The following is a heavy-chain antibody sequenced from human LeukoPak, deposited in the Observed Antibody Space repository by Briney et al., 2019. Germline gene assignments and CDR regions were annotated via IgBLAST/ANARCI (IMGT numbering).Heavy chain of an antibody. Sequence: ASVKVSCKASGYTFTSYDINWVRQATGQGLEWMGWMNPNSGNTGYAQKFQGRVTITRNTSISTAYMELSSLRSEDTAVYYCAREREPNPARPREESDYYFDYWGQGTLVTVSS. J-gene: IGHJ4*02. D-gene: IGHD6-6*01. V-gene: IGHV1-8*03. CDR1: GYTFTSYD. CDR3: AREREPNPARPREESDYYFDY. CDR2: MNPNSGNT.